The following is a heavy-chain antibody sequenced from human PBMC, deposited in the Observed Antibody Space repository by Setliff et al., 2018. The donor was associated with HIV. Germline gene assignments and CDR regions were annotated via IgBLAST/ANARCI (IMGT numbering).Heavy chain of an antibody. D-gene: IGHD2-2*01. CDR2: ISASSSYI. Sequence: PGGSLRLSCAASGFTFSSYSMNWVRQAPGKGLEWVSSISASSSYIYHADAVKGRFTISRDNAKNALYLQMNSLRAEDTAVYYCARVGVVIVPAAERHYHYYYHMDVWGKGTTVTVSS. CDR3: ARVGVVIVPAAERHYHYYYHMDV. V-gene: IGHV3-21*01. J-gene: IGHJ6*03. CDR1: GFTFSSYS.